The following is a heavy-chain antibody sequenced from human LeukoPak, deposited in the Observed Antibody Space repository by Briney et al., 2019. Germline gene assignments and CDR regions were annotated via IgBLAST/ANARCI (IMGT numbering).Heavy chain of an antibody. Sequence: GGSLRLSCAASGLMTWVRQAPGKGLEWVGSIKEDGDKTYYLDSVKGRFTVSRDSTKNSLYLQMNSLRADDTAVYYCTRPRYRGFDYWGQGILVTVSS. D-gene: IGHD3-16*02. CDR1: GL. CDR3: TRPRYRGFDY. V-gene: IGHV3-7*01. J-gene: IGHJ4*02. CDR2: IKEDGDKT.